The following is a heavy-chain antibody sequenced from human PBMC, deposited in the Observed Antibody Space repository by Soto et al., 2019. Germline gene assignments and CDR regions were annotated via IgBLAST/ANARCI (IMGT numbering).Heavy chain of an antibody. CDR3: AKATSSWYYFDY. J-gene: IGHJ4*02. D-gene: IGHD6-13*01. V-gene: IGHV3-23*01. CDR2: ISGSGGTT. CDR1: GFSFSNYA. Sequence: GGSLRLSCAASGFSFSNYAMNWVRQPPGKGLEWVSVISGSGGTTYYGDSVKGRFTISRDNSKSTLYLQMNSLRAEDTAVYYCAKATSSWYYFDYWGQGTLVTVSS.